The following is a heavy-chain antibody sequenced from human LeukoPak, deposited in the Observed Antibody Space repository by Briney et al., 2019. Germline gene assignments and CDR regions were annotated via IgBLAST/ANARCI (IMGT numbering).Heavy chain of an antibody. CDR3: ARDSYFCPMDV. V-gene: IGHV3-7*04. CDR2: IKQGGSEK. Sequence: GGSLRLSCAASGFTFSSYWMSWVRQAPGKGLEWVANIKQGGSEKYYVDSVKGRFTISRDNAKNSLYLQMNSLRAEDTAVYYCARDSYFCPMDVWGQGTTVTVSS. J-gene: IGHJ6*02. D-gene: IGHD3-3*01. CDR1: GFTFSSYW.